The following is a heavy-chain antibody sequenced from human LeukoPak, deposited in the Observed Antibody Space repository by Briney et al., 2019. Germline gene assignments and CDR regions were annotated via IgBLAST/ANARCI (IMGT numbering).Heavy chain of an antibody. CDR2: IKEDGTQK. CDR1: GFKFSNYW. J-gene: IGHJ6*02. Sequence: GGSLRLSCVASGFKFSNYWMSWVRQAPGKGLEWVANIKEDGTQKNYIDSVKGRFTISRDNAKNSLYLQMNSLRVEDTAQYYCARYSGSYYSLNYYYGMDVWGQGTTVTVSS. CDR3: ARYSGSYYSLNYYYGMDV. V-gene: IGHV3-7*01. D-gene: IGHD1-26*01.